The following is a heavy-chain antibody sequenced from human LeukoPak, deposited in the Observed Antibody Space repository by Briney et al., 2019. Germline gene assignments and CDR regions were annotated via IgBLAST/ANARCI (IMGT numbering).Heavy chain of an antibody. CDR3: TRLGEYVTSSFDY. CDR2: IRSTANSYAT. Sequence: PGGSLRLSCAASGFTFSGSAVHWVRQASGKGLEWVGRIRSTANSYATAYSASVKGRFTISRDDSKNAAYLQMNSLKSEDTAVYYCTRLGEYVTSSFDYWGQGTLVTVSS. V-gene: IGHV3-73*01. D-gene: IGHD3-16*01. J-gene: IGHJ4*02. CDR1: GFTFSGSA.